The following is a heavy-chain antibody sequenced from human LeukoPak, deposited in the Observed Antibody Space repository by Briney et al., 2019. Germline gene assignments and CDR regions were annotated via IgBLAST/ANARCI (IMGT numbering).Heavy chain of an antibody. Sequence: GGSLRLSCAASGFTFSSYWMTWVRQAPGKGLEWVANIKQDGSEKYYVDSVKGRFTISRDNAKNSLYLQMNSLRAEDTAVYYCARDPGDAMVQGVMRDYWGQGTLVTVSS. D-gene: IGHD3-10*01. CDR3: ARDPGDAMVQGVMRDY. V-gene: IGHV3-7*01. J-gene: IGHJ4*02. CDR1: GFTFSSYW. CDR2: IKQDGSEK.